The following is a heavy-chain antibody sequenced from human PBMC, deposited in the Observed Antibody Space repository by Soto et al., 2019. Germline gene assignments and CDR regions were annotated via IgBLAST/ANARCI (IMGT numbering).Heavy chain of an antibody. D-gene: IGHD4-17*01. J-gene: IGHJ4*02. CDR2: IIPVFNTS. CDR1: GGTLSNSA. Sequence: SVKVSCKASGGTLSNSAISWVRQAPGQRLQWMGGIIPVFNTSNFAQNLQGRVKFSADESTSTAYMELSGLTSDDTAMYFCARVADYSTTVTYYFFDIWGQGTQVTVSS. V-gene: IGHV1-69*13. CDR3: ARVADYSTTVTYYFFDI.